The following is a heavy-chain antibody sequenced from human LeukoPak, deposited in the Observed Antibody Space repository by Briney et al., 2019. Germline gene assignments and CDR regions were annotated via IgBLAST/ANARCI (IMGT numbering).Heavy chain of an antibody. CDR1: GGSISSYY. CDR2: VYYTGST. V-gene: IGHV4-59*12. J-gene: IGHJ4*02. Sequence: SETLSLTCTVSGGSISSYYWSWVRQPPGKGLEWIGFVYYTGSTNYSPSLKSRVTISVDTSKNQFSLKLSSVTAADTAVYYCARPQYSYGPLGYWGQGTLVTVSS. D-gene: IGHD5-18*01. CDR3: ARPQYSYGPLGY.